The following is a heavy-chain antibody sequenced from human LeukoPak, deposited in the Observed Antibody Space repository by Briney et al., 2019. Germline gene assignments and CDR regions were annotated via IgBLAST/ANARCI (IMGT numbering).Heavy chain of an antibody. CDR1: GGSISSGGYS. CDR2: IYHSGST. J-gene: IGHJ4*02. CDR3: ARAPPGGSYDGPFDY. Sequence: SSETLSLTCAVSGGSISSGGYSWSWIRQPPGKGLEWIGYIYHSGSTYYNPSLKSRVTISVDRSKNQFSLKLSSVTAADTAVYYCARAPPGGSYDGPFDYWGQGTLVTVSS. D-gene: IGHD1-26*01. V-gene: IGHV4-30-2*01.